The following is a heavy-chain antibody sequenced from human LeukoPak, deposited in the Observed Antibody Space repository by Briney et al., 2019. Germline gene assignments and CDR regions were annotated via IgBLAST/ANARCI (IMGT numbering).Heavy chain of an antibody. CDR3: ARWTQWFGELFESGDAFDI. V-gene: IGHV5-51*01. Sequence: GESLKISCKGSGYSFTSYWIGRVRQMPGKGLEWMGIIYPGDSDTRYSPSLQGQVTISADKSISTAYLQWSSLKASDTAMYYCARWTQWFGELFESGDAFDIWGQGTMVTVSS. CDR1: GYSFTSYW. CDR2: IYPGDSDT. D-gene: IGHD3-10*01. J-gene: IGHJ3*02.